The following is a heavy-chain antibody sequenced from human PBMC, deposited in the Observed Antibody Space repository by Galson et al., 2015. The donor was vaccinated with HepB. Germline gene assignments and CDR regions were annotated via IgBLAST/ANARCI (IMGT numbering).Heavy chain of an antibody. CDR1: GFTFSSYS. J-gene: IGHJ6*02. CDR3: ARDRGGYRYYYGMDV. V-gene: IGHV3-21*01. Sequence: SLRLSCAASGFTFSSYSMNWVRQAPGKGLEWVSSISSSSSYIYYADSVKGRFTISRDNAKNSLYLQMNSLRAEDTAVYYCARDRGGYRYYYGMDVWGQGTTVTVSS. CDR2: ISSSSSYI. D-gene: IGHD3-10*01.